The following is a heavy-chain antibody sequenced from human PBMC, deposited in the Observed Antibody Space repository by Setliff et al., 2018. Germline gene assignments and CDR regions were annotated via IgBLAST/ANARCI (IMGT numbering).Heavy chain of an antibody. Sequence: ASVKVSCKASGYTFTSYYMHWVRQAPGQGLEWMGIINPSGGSTSYAQKFQGRVTISRDNAKNSLYLQMNSLRAEDTAVYYCARAFYYDFWTFDYWGQGTLVTVSS. V-gene: IGHV1-46*01. J-gene: IGHJ4*02. CDR3: ARAFYYDFWTFDY. CDR2: INPSGGST. CDR1: GYTFTSYY. D-gene: IGHD3-3*01.